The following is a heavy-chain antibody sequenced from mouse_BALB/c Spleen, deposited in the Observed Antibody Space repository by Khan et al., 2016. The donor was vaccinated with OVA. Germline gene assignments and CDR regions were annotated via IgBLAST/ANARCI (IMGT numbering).Heavy chain of an antibody. J-gene: IGHJ1*01. Sequence: QVQLKESGPGLVAPSQSLSITCTVSGFSLTSYDISWIRQPPGKGLEWLGVKWTGGGTNYNSAFMSRLSISKDNSKSQVFLKMNSLQTDDTAIYYCVRRGHYYGSFYWYFDVWGAGTTVTVSS. CDR2: KWTGGGT. D-gene: IGHD1-1*01. CDR1: GFSLTSYD. V-gene: IGHV2-9-2*01. CDR3: VRRGHYYGSFYWYFDV.